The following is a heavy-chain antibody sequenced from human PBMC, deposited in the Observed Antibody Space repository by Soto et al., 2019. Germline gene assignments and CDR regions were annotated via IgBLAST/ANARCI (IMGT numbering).Heavy chain of an antibody. J-gene: IGHJ4*02. D-gene: IGHD3-22*01. CDR1: GYTFTSYY. Sequence: ASVNVACNASGYTFTSYYIHWVRQAPGQGLEWMGWINPITGGTNYAPKFQGRVTMTRDTSITTAYMELSRLRSDDTAVYYCARNYYDSSDRDHLDYWGQGSPVTVSA. CDR2: INPITGGT. CDR3: ARNYYDSSDRDHLDY. V-gene: IGHV1-2*02.